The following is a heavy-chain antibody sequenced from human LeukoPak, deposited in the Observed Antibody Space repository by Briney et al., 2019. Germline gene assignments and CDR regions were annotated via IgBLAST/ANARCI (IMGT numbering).Heavy chain of an antibody. CDR2: ISGSGGST. CDR3: ARASGGIAAAGHADY. CDR1: GFNFSSYA. V-gene: IGHV3-23*01. D-gene: IGHD6-13*01. J-gene: IGHJ4*02. Sequence: GGSLRLSCAASGFNFSSYAMSWVRQAPGMGLEWVSAISGSGGSTYHADSVKGRFTISRDSSKNTLYLQMNSLRAEDTAVYYCARASGGIAAAGHADYWGQGTLVTVSS.